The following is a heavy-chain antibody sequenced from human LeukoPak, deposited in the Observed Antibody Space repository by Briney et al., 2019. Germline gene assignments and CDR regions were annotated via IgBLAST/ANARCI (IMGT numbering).Heavy chain of an antibody. V-gene: IGHV4-4*07. CDR3: ARDYSSSWYRFFDY. Sequence: KPSETLSLTCTVSGGSISSYYWSWIRQPAGEGLEWIGRIYTSGSTNYNPSLKSRVTMPVDTSKNQFSLKLSSVTAADTAVYYCARDYSSSWYRFFDYWGQGTLVTVSS. CDR2: IYTSGST. D-gene: IGHD6-13*01. CDR1: GGSISSYY. J-gene: IGHJ4*02.